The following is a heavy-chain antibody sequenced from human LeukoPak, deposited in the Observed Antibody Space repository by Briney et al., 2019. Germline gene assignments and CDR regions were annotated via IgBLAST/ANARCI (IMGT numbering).Heavy chain of an antibody. CDR3: ATAEQLV. V-gene: IGHV1-24*01. D-gene: IGHD6-6*01. CDR2: LHPEDREV. J-gene: IGHJ4*02. Sequence: GASVKVSCRVSGDTLTEVPIHWVRQTPGKGLEWMGGLHPEDREVIYAQKFQGRVTMTEDSSTDTAYMDLRSLRSEDTAVYYCATAEQLVWGQGTLVTVSS. CDR1: GDTLTEVP.